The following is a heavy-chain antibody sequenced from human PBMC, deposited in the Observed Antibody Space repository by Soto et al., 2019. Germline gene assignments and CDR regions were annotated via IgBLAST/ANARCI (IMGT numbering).Heavy chain of an antibody. CDR2: ISGSGGST. V-gene: IGHV3-23*01. J-gene: IGHJ4*02. CDR1: GFTFSSYA. Sequence: PGGSLRLSCAAPGFTFSSYAMSWVRQAPGKGLEWVSAISGSGGSTYYADSVKGRFTISRDNSKNTLYLQMNSLRAEDTAVYYCAKDFCSGGSCYSYPFDYWGQGTLVTVSS. CDR3: AKDFCSGGSCYSYPFDY. D-gene: IGHD2-15*01.